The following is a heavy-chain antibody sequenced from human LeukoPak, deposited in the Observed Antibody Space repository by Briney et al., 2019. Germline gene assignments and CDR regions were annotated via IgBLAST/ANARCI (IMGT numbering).Heavy chain of an antibody. V-gene: IGHV4-39*01. D-gene: IGHD2-8*01. CDR1: GGSIASSGHY. CDR3: GRLGTKSWHYYSDLDV. CDR2: IYYGETT. Sequence: SETLCLTCAVSGGSIASSGHYWAWVRQPPGRGLEWIVSIYYGETTHYNPSLESRVPTSVATSRNQFSLRLTSLTAAGTAVYFCGRLGTKSWHYYSDLDVWLQGPTVIVS. J-gene: IGHJ6*02.